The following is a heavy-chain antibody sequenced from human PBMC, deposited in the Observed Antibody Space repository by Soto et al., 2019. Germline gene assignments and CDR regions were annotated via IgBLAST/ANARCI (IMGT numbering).Heavy chain of an antibody. J-gene: IGHJ4*02. CDR3: AREPNPFDY. Sequence: QVQLVQSGAEVKKPGASVKVSCKASGYTFTSYGISWVRQAPGQGLEWMGWISAHNGNKKYAQKLQGRVTMTTDTYPSTAYMALRSPRSDDTAVYYCAREPNPFDYWGQGTLVTVSS. D-gene: IGHD7-27*01. CDR2: ISAHNGNK. V-gene: IGHV1-18*01. CDR1: GYTFTSYG.